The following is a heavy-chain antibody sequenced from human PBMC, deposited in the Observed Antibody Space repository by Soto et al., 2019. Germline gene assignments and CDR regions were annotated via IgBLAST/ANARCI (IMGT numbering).Heavy chain of an antibody. D-gene: IGHD6-6*01. Sequence: ASVKVSCKASGYTFTSYEMYWVRQAPGQGHEWMGIINPSGGSTTYAQKFQGRVTMTRDTSTSTVYMELSSLRSEDTAVYYRARDGIAAGPIARLDPWGQGTLVTVSS. V-gene: IGHV1-46*01. CDR1: GYTFTSYE. J-gene: IGHJ5*02. CDR3: ARDGIAAGPIARLDP. CDR2: INPSGGST.